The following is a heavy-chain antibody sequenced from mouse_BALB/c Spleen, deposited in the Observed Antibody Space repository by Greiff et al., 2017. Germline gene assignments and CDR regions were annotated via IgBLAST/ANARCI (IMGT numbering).Heavy chain of an antibody. D-gene: IGHD2-4*01. CDR2: FYPGSGSI. J-gene: IGHJ3*01. V-gene: IGHV1-62-2*01. CDR1: GYTFTEYI. CDR3: ARHEDDYGGFAY. Sequence: VQLQESGAGLVKPGASVKLSCKASGYTFTEYIIHWVKQRSGQGLEWIGWFYPGSGSIKYNEKFKDKATLTADKSSSTVYMELSRLTSEDSAVYFCARHEDDYGGFAYWGQGTLVTVSA.